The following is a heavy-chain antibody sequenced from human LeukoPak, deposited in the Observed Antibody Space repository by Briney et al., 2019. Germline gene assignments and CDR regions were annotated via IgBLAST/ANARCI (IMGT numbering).Heavy chain of an antibody. CDR3: ARKGEGWQPHDY. Sequence: GESLKISCQASGYKITSHWIAWVRQMPGKSPEWMGIIYPGDSDTRYSPSFQGQVVISVDKSSNVAYLQWTTLKASDTAMYYCARKGEGWQPHDYWGQGTLVTVSS. CDR2: IYPGDSDT. CDR1: GYKITSHW. V-gene: IGHV5-51*01. D-gene: IGHD2-15*01. J-gene: IGHJ4*02.